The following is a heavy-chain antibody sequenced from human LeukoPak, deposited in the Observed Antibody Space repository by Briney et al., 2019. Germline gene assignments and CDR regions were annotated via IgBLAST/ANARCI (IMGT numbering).Heavy chain of an antibody. CDR1: GFTVSSNY. CDR3: ARGPVDCSGGSCYSGGLDY. J-gene: IGHJ4*02. D-gene: IGHD2-15*01. CDR2: IYSGGGT. V-gene: IGHV3-53*01. Sequence: GGSPRLSCAASGFTVSSNYMSWVRQAPGKGLEWVSVIYSGGGTYYADSVKGRFTISRDNSKNTLYLQMNSLRADDTAVYYCARGPVDCSGGSCYSGGLDYWGQGTLVTVSS.